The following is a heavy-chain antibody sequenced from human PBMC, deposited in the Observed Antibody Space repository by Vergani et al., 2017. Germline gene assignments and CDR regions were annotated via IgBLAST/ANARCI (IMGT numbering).Heavy chain of an antibody. CDR1: GFTFSSYS. D-gene: IGHD6-19*01. CDR3: ARGSSIAVAGDY. J-gene: IGHJ4*02. V-gene: IGHV3-21*01. Sequence: EVQLLESGGGLVKPGGSLRLSCAASGFTFSSYSMNWVRQAPGKGLEWVSSISSSSSYIYYADSVKGRFTISRDNAKNSLYLQMNSLRAEDTAVYYCARGSSIAVAGDYWGQGTLVTVSS. CDR2: ISSSSSYI.